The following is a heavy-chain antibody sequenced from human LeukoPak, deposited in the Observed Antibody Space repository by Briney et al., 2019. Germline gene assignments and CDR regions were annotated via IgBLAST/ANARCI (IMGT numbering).Heavy chain of an antibody. J-gene: IGHJ3*02. CDR2: INHTGST. V-gene: IGHV4-34*01. Sequence: PSETLSLTCAVYGGSFNSYYWSWLRQPPGKGLEWVGEINHTGSTNYNPSLKSRVSISVDTSKNQFSLRLTSVTAADTAVYHCARVGHPTQRRVLSTVTIPTAGAFDIWGQGTLVTVSS. CDR1: GGSFNSYY. CDR3: ARVGHPTQRRVLSTVTIPTAGAFDI. D-gene: IGHD4-17*01.